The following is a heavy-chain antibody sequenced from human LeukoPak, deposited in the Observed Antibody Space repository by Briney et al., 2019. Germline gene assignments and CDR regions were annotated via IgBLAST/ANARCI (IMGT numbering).Heavy chain of an antibody. CDR1: GGSISSSSYY. V-gene: IGHV4-61*05. CDR2: IYYSGST. J-gene: IGHJ6*03. CDR3: ARADCSSTSCYRSYYYYMDV. Sequence: SETLSLTCTVSGGSISSSSYYWGWIRQPPGKGLGWIGYIYYSGSTNYNPSLKSRVTISVDTSKNQFSLKLSSVTAADTAVYYCARADCSSTSCYRSYYYYMDVWGKGTTVTVSS. D-gene: IGHD2-2*02.